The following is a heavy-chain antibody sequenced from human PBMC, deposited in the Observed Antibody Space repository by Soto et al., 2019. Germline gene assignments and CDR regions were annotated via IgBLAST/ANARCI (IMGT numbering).Heavy chain of an antibody. CDR2: ISGSGAST. CDR3: AKGDLLTGVAHFDY. Sequence: GGSLRLSCAASGFTFSNYAMSWVRQAPGKGLQWVSTISGSGASTYYGDSVKGRFTLSRDNSENTLFLQMDSLRAEDTAVYYCAKGDLLTGVAHFDYWGQGILVTVSS. CDR1: GFTFSNYA. V-gene: IGHV3-23*01. J-gene: IGHJ4*02. D-gene: IGHD7-27*01.